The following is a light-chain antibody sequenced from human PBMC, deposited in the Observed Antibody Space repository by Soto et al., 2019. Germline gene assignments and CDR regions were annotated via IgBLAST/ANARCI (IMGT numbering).Light chain of an antibody. CDR2: GNS. J-gene: IGLJ2*01. CDR1: SSKIGAGFD. CDR3: QSYDSSLSGSVV. Sequence: QSGLTQPPSVSGAPGQRVTISCTGISSKIGAGFDVHWYQQLPGTAPKLLIYGNSNRPSGVPDRFSGSKSGTSASLAITGLQVEDEADYYCQSYDSSLSGSVVFGGGTKVTVL. V-gene: IGLV1-40*01.